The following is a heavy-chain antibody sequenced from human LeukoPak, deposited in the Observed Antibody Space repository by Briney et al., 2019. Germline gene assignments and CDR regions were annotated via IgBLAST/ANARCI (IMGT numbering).Heavy chain of an antibody. CDR1: GYTFTSYG. CDR3: ARVRGYCSGGSCYSVY. J-gene: IGHJ4*02. D-gene: IGHD2-15*01. Sequence: ASVEVSCKASGYTFTSYGISLVRQAPGQGLEWMGWISAYNGNTNYAQKLQGRVTMTTDTSTSTAYMELRSLRSDDTAVYYCARVRGYCSGGSCYSVYWGQGTLVTVSS. V-gene: IGHV1-18*01. CDR2: ISAYNGNT.